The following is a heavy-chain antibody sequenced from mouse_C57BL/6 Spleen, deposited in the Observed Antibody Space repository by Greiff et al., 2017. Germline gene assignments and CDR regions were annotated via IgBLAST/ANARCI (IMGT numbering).Heavy chain of an antibody. D-gene: IGHD2-3*01. J-gene: IGHJ4*01. CDR3: ARTGYYVYAMDY. CDR1: GYTFTDYN. CDR2: INPNNGGT. Sequence: VQLKQSGPELVKPGASVKMSCKASGYTFTDYNMHWVKQSHGKSLEWIGYINPNNGGTSYNQKFKGKATLTVNKSSSTAYMELRSLTSEDSAVYYWARTGYYVYAMDYWGQGTSVTVSS. V-gene: IGHV1-22*01.